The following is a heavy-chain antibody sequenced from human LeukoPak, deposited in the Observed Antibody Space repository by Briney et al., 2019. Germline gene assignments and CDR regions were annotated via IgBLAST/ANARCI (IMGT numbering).Heavy chain of an antibody. Sequence: ASVKVSCKASGYTFTSYDINWVRQATGQGLEWMGWINPNSGVTNYAQKFQGRVTLTRDTSISTAYMELSGLRSDDTAVYYCARGVVAATFYYYMDVWGKGTMVTVSS. CDR3: ARGVVAATFYYYMDV. V-gene: IGHV1-2*02. CDR1: GYTFTSYD. J-gene: IGHJ6*03. CDR2: INPNSGVT. D-gene: IGHD2-15*01.